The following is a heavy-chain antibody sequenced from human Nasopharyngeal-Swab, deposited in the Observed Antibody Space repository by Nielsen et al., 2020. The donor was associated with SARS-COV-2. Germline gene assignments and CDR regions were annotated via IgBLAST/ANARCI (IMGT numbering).Heavy chain of an antibody. CDR2: INPHSRGT. D-gene: IGHD5-12*01. V-gene: IGHV1-2*02. Sequence: ASVKVSCKASGYTITGYYMHWVRQAPGQGLAWMGWINPHSRGTKYAQKFQGRVTMTSDTSINTAYMELRRLRSDDTAVYYCARGGYSGCPAYFDYWGQGTLVTVSS. CDR1: GYTITGYY. J-gene: IGHJ4*02. CDR3: ARGGYSGCPAYFDY.